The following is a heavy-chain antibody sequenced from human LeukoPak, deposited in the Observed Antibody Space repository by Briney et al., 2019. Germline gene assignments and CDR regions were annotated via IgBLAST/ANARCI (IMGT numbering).Heavy chain of an antibody. CDR2: INPNSGGT. J-gene: IGHJ6*03. V-gene: IGHV1-2*06. CDR1: GYTFTGYY. Sequence: GASVKVSCKASGYTFTGYYMHWVRQAPGQGLEWMGRINPNSGGTNYAQKFQGRVTMTRDTSISTAYMELSRLRSDDTAVYYCLVATTGSYYYYYMDVWGKGTTVTVSS. CDR3: LVATTGSYYYYYMDV. D-gene: IGHD2-15*01.